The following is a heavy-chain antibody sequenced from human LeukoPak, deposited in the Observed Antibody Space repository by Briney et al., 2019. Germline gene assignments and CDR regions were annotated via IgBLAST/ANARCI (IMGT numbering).Heavy chain of an antibody. V-gene: IGHV4-61*02. CDR1: SGSISSNSYY. Sequence: PSETLSLTCTVSSGSISSNSYYWSWIRQPAGKGLEWIGRISSSGSTNHNPSLKSRVTISVDTSKSQFSLKLSSVTAADTAVYYCARDPFSAARVDYWGQGTLVTVSS. CDR3: ARDPFSAARVDY. J-gene: IGHJ4*02. D-gene: IGHD6-6*01. CDR2: ISSSGST.